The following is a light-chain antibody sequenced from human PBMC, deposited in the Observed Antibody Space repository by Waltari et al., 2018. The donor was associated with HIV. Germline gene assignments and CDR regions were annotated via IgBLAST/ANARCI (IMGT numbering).Light chain of an antibody. J-gene: IGLJ2*01. CDR2: DVD. Sequence: SAVTPPASVSGLPGPSPTLSCTGDDSDFGLYNYVSWYQQPSGQPPRLILYDVDSRASGVSDLFSGSMSGNTASLTISGLRAEDEGHYYCASFTDDNTVIFGGGTEVTVL. V-gene: IGLV2-14*03. CDR1: DSDFGLYNY. CDR3: ASFTDDNTVI.